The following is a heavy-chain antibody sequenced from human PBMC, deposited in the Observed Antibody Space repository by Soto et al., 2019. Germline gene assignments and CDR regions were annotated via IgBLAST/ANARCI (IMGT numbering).Heavy chain of an antibody. CDR2: IIPIFGTA. Sequence: QVQLVQSGAEGKKPGSSVKVSCKASGGTFSSYAISWVRQAPGQGLGWMGGIIPIFGTANYAQKFQGRVTITANESTSKAYKELRSLRYEETAVYYCARQKGLFGAAVGTPAYYCYFGMDVWGQGTPVTVSS. D-gene: IGHD3-3*01. CDR1: GGTFSSYA. CDR3: ARQKGLFGAAVGTPAYYCYFGMDV. J-gene: IGHJ6*02. V-gene: IGHV1-69*01.